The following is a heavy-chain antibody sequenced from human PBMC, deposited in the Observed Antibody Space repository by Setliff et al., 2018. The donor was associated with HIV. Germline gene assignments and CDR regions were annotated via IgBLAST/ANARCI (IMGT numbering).Heavy chain of an antibody. CDR1: GGSIGSHY. V-gene: IGHV4-59*11. J-gene: IGHJ4*01. CDR3: ARRMGHSGRGYSCYFDY. Sequence: SETLSLTCSVSGGSIGSHYWTWIRQPPGKGLEWIGFIYYGGSTNYNPSLKSRVTISVDTSRAQFSLKLTSVTTADSAVYYCARRMGHSGRGYSCYFDYWGRGTPVTVSS. D-gene: IGHD5-18*01. CDR2: IYYGGST.